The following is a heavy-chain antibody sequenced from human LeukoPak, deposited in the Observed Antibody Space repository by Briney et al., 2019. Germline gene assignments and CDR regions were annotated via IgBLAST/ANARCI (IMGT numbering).Heavy chain of an antibody. V-gene: IGHV3-23*01. CDR2: ISGSGGST. CDR3: AKASARYYYFDY. D-gene: IGHD1-1*01. J-gene: IGHJ4*02. Sequence: SGGSLRLSCAASGFTFSSYAMSWVRQAPGKGLEWVSAISGSGGSTYYADSVKGRFTISRDNSKNTLYLQMNSLRAEDTAVYYCAKASARYYYFDYWGQGTLVTVSS. CDR1: GFTFSSYA.